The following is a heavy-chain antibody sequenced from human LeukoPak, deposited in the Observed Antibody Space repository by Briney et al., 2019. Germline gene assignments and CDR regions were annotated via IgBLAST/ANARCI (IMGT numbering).Heavy chain of an antibody. V-gene: IGHV3-11*01. Sequence: GGSLRLSCAASGFTFSDYYMSWIRQAPGKGLEWVSYISSSGSTIYYADSVKGRFTNSRDNAKNSLYLQMNSLRAEDTAVYYCARDLGSIRFLEWLLYAHYYYGMDVWGQGTTVTVSS. CDR2: ISSSGSTI. D-gene: IGHD3-3*01. J-gene: IGHJ6*02. CDR1: GFTFSDYY. CDR3: ARDLGSIRFLEWLLYAHYYYGMDV.